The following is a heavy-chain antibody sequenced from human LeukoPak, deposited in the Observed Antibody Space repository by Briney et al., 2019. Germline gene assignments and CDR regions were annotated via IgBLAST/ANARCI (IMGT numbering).Heavy chain of an antibody. CDR3: AKRLWFADSLGGPFDY. V-gene: IGHV3-30*02. CDR1: GFSFKDHG. Sequence: PGGSLRLSCVASGFSFKDHGMHWVRQAPGKGLEWVAFMRYDGSQILYTDSVKGRFIISRDNSKSTLHLQIDRLRVDDTAVYYCAKRLWFADSLGGPFDYWGQGTLVTVSP. D-gene: IGHD3-10*01. CDR2: MRYDGSQI. J-gene: IGHJ4*02.